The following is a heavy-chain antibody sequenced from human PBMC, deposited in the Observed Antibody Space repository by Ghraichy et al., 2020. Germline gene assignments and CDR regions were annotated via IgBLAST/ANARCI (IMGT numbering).Heavy chain of an antibody. CDR1: GFTFSSYS. J-gene: IGHJ3*02. V-gene: IGHV3-48*02. Sequence: AGSLRLSCAASGFTFSSYSMNWVRQAPGKGLEWVSYISSSSSTIYYADSVKGRFTISRDNAKNSLYLQMNSLRDEDTAVYYCARGDDSSGYYTVTRAFDIWGQGTMVTVSS. CDR3: ARGDDSSGYYTVTRAFDI. D-gene: IGHD3-22*01. CDR2: ISSSSSTI.